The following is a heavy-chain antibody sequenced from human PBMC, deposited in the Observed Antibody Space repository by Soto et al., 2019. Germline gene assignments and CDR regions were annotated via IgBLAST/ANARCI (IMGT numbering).Heavy chain of an antibody. Sequence: GGSLRLSCAASGFTFSGSAMHWVRQASGKGLEWVGRIRSKANSYAAAYAASVKGRFTISRDDSRNTAYLQMNSLKTEDTAGYYCTGLNIAAAGDYYYYMDVWGKGTTVTVSS. CDR3: TGLNIAAAGDYYYYMDV. D-gene: IGHD6-13*01. J-gene: IGHJ6*03. V-gene: IGHV3-73*01. CDR1: GFTFSGSA. CDR2: IRSKANSYAA.